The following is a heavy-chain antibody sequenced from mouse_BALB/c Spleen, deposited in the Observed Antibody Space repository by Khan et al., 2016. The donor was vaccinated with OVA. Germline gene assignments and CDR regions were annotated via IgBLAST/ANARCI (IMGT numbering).Heavy chain of an antibody. CDR1: GYSITSDYA. Sequence: EVQLQESGPGLVNPSQSLSLTCTVTGYSITSDYAWNWIRQFPGNKLEWMGYINYSGSTHYNPALKSRISITRDTSKNQFFLQLNSVTTEDTATYDCARDGSRYNYAMDYWGQGTSVTVSS. D-gene: IGHD2-3*01. CDR2: INYSGST. V-gene: IGHV3-2*02. CDR3: ARDGSRYNYAMDY. J-gene: IGHJ4*01.